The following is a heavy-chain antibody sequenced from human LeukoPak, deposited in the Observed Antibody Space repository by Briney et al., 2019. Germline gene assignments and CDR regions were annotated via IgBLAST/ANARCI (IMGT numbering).Heavy chain of an antibody. Sequence: SETLSLTCTVSGGSVSTYYWSWIRQPPGRGLEWIGYLSHSGSTDSNPSLQSRVTTLVDTSKNQFSLKLTSVTAADTAVYYCARARYANAWYAFDICGQGTMVTVSS. CDR1: GGSVSTYY. V-gene: IGHV4-59*02. J-gene: IGHJ3*02. D-gene: IGHD3-16*01. CDR3: ARARYANAWYAFDI. CDR2: LSHSGST.